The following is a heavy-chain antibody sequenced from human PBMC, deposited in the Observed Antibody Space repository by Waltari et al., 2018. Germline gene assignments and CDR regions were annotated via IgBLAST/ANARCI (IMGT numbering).Heavy chain of an antibody. V-gene: IGHV3-7*01. D-gene: IGHD1-1*01. CDR3: ARVDWNDEYYFDY. J-gene: IGHJ4*02. CDR1: GFPFSSYG. Sequence: EVQLVESGGGLVQPGGSLRLSCAASGFPFSSYGMSWVRQAPGKGLEWVANIKQYGSEKYYVDSVKGRFTISRDNAKNSLYLQMNSLRAEDTAVYYCARVDWNDEYYFDYWGQGTLVTVSS. CDR2: IKQYGSEK.